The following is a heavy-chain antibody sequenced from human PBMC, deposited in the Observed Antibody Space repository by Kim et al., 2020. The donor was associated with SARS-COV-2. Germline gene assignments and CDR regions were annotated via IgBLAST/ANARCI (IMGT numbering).Heavy chain of an antibody. V-gene: IGHV3-23*01. J-gene: IGHJ5*01. CDR3: VRGRISAWYDY. D-gene: IGHD1-26*01. Sequence: GGSLRLSCAASGFTFSTYAMSWVRQAPGKGLEWVSLINENGDTTYYADSVKGRFTISRDNSKNTLYLQMNSLRVEDMAVYYCVRGRISAWYDYWGQGTLVTVSS. CDR1: GFTFSTYA. CDR2: INENGDTT.